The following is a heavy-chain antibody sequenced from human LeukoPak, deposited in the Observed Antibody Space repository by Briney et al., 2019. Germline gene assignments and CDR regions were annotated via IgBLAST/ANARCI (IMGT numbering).Heavy chain of an antibody. CDR2: ISAYNGNT. V-gene: IGHV1-18*01. J-gene: IGHJ4*02. D-gene: IGHD3-16*01. Sequence: ASVTVSSTASGYTFTTYGISWVRQAPGQGGEWMGWISAYNGNTNYAQKLQCRVTIPTDTSTSTAYIELRSLSSDDTAVYYCARDGGGHTVTFDYWGQGTLVTVSS. CDR3: ARDGGGHTVTFDY. CDR1: GYTFTTYG.